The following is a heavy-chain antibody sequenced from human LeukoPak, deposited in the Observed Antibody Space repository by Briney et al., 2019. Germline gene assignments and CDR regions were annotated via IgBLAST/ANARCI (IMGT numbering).Heavy chain of an antibody. J-gene: IGHJ2*01. V-gene: IGHV4-30-4*01. Sequence: TSETLSLTCTVSGGSISNGDYYWSWIRQPPGKGLEWIGYIYYSGSTYYNPSLKSRVTISVDTSKNQFSLKLSSVTAADTAVYYCARERYSYGYGWYFDLWGRGTLVTVSS. D-gene: IGHD5-18*01. CDR1: GGSISNGDYY. CDR2: IYYSGST. CDR3: ARERYSYGYGWYFDL.